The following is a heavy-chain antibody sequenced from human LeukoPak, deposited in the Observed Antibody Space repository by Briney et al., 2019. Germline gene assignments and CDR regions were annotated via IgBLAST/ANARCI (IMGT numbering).Heavy chain of an antibody. CDR1: GFTFSSYA. CDR2: ISGSGGST. Sequence: GGSLRLSCAASGFTFSSYAMSWVRQAPGKGLEWVSAISGSGGSTYYADSVKGRFTISRDNSKNTLYLQMNSLRAEDTAVYYCAKDPPWSQGSPAAFDIWGQRTMVTVSS. D-gene: IGHD2-2*01. V-gene: IGHV3-23*01. J-gene: IGHJ3*02. CDR3: AKDPPWSQGSPAAFDI.